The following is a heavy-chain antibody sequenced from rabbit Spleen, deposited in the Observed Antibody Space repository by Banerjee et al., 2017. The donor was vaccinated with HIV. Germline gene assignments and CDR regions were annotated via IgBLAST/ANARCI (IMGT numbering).Heavy chain of an antibody. V-gene: IGHV1S40*01. D-gene: IGHD8-1*01. CDR2: IGPGFGIT. CDR1: CFDFSSNDY. J-gene: IGHJ4*01. Sequence: QSLEESGGDLVKPGASLTLTCKASCFDFSSNDYMCWVREAPRKGLEWIGFIGPGFGITYSANWMNGRFSTNRENTPNTLFLQMTTLTAADTATYFCARDGAGGSYFALWGPGTLVTVS. CDR3: ARDGAGGSYFAL.